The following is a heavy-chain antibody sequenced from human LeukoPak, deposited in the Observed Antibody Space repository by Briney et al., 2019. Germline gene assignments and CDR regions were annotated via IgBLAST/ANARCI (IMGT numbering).Heavy chain of an antibody. V-gene: IGHV3-53*01. CDR3: ARDLAY. CDR1: GFTVSSNY. Sequence: GGSLRLSCAASGFTVSSNYMTWVRQAPGKGLEWVSVIYSGGNTYYADSVKGRFTISRDNSKNTLYLQMNSPRVEDTAVYYCARDLAYWGQGTLVTVSS. CDR2: IYSGGNT. J-gene: IGHJ4*02.